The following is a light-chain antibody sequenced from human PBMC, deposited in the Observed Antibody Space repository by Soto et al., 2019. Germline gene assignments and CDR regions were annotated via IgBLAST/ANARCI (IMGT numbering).Light chain of an antibody. CDR2: DVS. CDR3: SSYTSSSTRV. CDR1: SSDVGGYKY. V-gene: IGLV2-14*01. J-gene: IGLJ2*01. Sequence: QSALTQPASVSGSPGQSITISCTGTSSDVGGYKYVSWYQQYPGKAPKLMIYDVSNRPSGVSNRFSGSKSGNTASLTISGLRAEDEADYYCSSYTSSSTRVYGGGTQLTVL.